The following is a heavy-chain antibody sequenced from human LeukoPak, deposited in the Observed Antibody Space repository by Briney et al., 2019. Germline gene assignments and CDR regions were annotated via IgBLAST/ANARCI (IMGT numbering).Heavy chain of an antibody. CDR2: MNPNSGNT. V-gene: IGHV1-8*01. D-gene: IGHD3-10*01. J-gene: IGHJ6*02. Sequence: VASVKVSCKASGYTFTSYDINWVRQATGQGLEWMGWMNPNSGNTGYAQKFQGRVTMTRNTSISTAYMELSSLRSEDTAVYYCARGNGSGSYLDYYYYGMDVWGQGTTVTVSS. CDR1: GYTFTSYD. CDR3: ARGNGSGSYLDYYYYGMDV.